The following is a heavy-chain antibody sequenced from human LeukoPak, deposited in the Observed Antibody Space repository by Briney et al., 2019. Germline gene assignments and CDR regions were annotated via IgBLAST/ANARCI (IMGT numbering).Heavy chain of an antibody. V-gene: IGHV3-48*02. J-gene: IGHJ4*02. Sequence: GGSLRLSCAASGFTFSAYHINWVRQAPGKGLEWISYISTTGTTIHYADSVKGRFAISRDNAKSSLYLQMNSLRDGDTAVYYCARVWQDYSGVDYWGQGTLVTVSS. D-gene: IGHD2-21*01. CDR2: ISTTGTTI. CDR1: GFTFSAYH. CDR3: ARVWQDYSGVDY.